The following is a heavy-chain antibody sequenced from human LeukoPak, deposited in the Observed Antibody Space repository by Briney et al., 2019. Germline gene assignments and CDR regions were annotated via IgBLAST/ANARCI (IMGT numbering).Heavy chain of an antibody. D-gene: IGHD6-6*01. J-gene: IGHJ5*02. V-gene: IGHV3-9*01. CDR3: ARDFSSSTGFDP. CDR1: GFTFDDYA. CDR2: ISWNSGNI. Sequence: PGGSLRLSCAASGFTFDDYAMHWVRQAPGKGLEWVSGISWNSGNIGYADSVKGRFTISRDNAKNSLYLQMNSLRAEDTAVYYCARDFSSSTGFDPWGQGTLVTVSS.